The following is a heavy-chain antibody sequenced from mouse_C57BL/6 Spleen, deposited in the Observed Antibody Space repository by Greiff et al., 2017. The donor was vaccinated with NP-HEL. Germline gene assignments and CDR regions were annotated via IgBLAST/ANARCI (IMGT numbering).Heavy chain of an antibody. J-gene: IGHJ4*01. CDR1: GYTFTSYG. V-gene: IGHV1-81*01. Sequence: QVQLKQSGAELARPGASVKLSCKASGYTFTSYGISWVKQRTGQGLEWIGEIYPRSGNTYYNEKFKGKATLTADKSSSTAYMELRSLTSEDSAVYFCARSGDYAGDYWGQGTSVTVSS. CDR2: IYPRSGNT. CDR3: ARSGDYAGDY. D-gene: IGHD3-1*01.